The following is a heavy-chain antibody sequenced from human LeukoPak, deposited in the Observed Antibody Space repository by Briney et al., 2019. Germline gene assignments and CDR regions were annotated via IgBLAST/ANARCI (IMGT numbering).Heavy chain of an antibody. CDR2: IYTSGST. CDR3: ARGDAFDI. Sequence: SETLSLTCTVSGGSISSGTYYWSWIRQPAGKGLEWIGCIYTSGSTNYNPSLKSRVTISVDTSKNQFSLKLSSVTAADTAVYYCARGDAFDIWGQGTMVTVSS. V-gene: IGHV4-61*02. CDR1: GGSISSGTYY. J-gene: IGHJ3*02.